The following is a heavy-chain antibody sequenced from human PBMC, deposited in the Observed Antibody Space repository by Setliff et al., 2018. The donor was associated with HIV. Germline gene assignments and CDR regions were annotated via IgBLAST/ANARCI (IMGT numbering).Heavy chain of an antibody. CDR2: IYASGST. J-gene: IGHJ4*02. V-gene: IGHV4-61*02. CDR3: ARGHEWLRN. Sequence: SETLSLTCTVSGGSISSGSYYWSWIRQPAGKGLEWIGRIYASGSTNYNPSLMGRVTMSLDVSKNQISLRLTSVIAADTAVYYCARGHEWLRNWGQGALVTVSS. D-gene: IGHD5-12*01. CDR1: GGSISSGSYY.